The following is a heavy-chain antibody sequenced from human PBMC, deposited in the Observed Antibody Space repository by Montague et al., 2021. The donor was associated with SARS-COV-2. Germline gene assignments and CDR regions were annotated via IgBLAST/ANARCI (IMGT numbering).Heavy chain of an antibody. CDR2: ISDGSVYI. J-gene: IGHJ6*02. Sequence: SLRLSCAASGFSFSTHYMTWIRQAPGKGLEWLSSISDGSVYIDYADSVKGRFTISRDNAKNSVYLQMNGLRAEDTAVYYCAKGQWVMDVGGQGTTVTVS. V-gene: IGHV3-11*05. CDR1: GFSFSTHY. CDR3: AKGQWVMDV. D-gene: IGHD1-26*01.